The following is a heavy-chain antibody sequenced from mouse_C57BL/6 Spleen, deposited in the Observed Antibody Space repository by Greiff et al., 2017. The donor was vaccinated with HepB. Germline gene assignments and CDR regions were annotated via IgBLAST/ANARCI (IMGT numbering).Heavy chain of an antibody. Sequence: EVRVVESGGGLVQPGGSLSLSCAASGFTFTDYYMSWVRQPPGKALEWLGFIRNKANGYTTEYSASVKGRFTISRDNSQSILYLQMNALRAEDSATYYCARYPLTAYYFDYWGQGTTLTVSS. CDR2: IRNKANGYTT. CDR3: ARYPLTAYYFDY. V-gene: IGHV7-3*01. J-gene: IGHJ2*01. D-gene: IGHD4-1*01. CDR1: GFTFTDYY.